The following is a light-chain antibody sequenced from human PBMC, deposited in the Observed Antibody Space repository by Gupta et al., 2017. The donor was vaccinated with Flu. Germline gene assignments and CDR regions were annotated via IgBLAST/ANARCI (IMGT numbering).Light chain of an antibody. CDR2: AAS. V-gene: IGKV1-39*01. J-gene: IGKJ3*01. Sequence: PSSLSASVGDRVTITCRASQSISSYLNWYQQKPGKAPKLLIYAASSLQSGVPSRFSGSGSGTDFTLTISSLQPEDFATYYCQQSDSTPATFGPGTKVDIK. CDR3: QQSDSTPAT. CDR1: QSISSY.